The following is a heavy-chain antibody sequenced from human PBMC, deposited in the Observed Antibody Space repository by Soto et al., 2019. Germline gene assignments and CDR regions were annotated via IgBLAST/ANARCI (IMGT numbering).Heavy chain of an antibody. CDR3: ARGHGYNVAHLDY. CDR1: GGTFDSYA. D-gene: IGHD6-25*01. Sequence: QVQLVQSGTELKKPGSSVNVSCKASGGTFDSYAITWVRQAPGQGLEWMGGIIPIFKTPKYAQKFQGRVTITADESSSTASMELSSLTYEDTALYYCARGHGYNVAHLDYLGQGTLVTVSS. CDR2: IIPIFKTP. V-gene: IGHV1-69*01. J-gene: IGHJ4*02.